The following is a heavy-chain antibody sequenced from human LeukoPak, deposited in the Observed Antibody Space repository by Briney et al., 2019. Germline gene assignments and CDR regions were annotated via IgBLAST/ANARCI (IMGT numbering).Heavy chain of an antibody. CDR2: INPSSGGT. V-gene: IGHV1-2*02. CDR1: GYTFTGCY. Sequence: GASVKVSCKASGYTFTGCYMHWVRQAPGQGLEWMGWINPSSGGTNYAQKFQGRVTMTRDTSISTAYMELSRLRSDDTAVYYCARDIVMVTYWFDPWGQGTLVTVSS. J-gene: IGHJ5*02. CDR3: ARDIVMVTYWFDP. D-gene: IGHD5-18*01.